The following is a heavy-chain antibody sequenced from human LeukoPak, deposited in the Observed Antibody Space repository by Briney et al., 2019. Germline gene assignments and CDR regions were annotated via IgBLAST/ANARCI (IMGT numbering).Heavy chain of an antibody. Sequence: PGGCLRLSCAASGFIFADYAIPWVRQAPGKGLEWVSGISWNSGSIGSADSVKGGFTISRDNAKNSLYLQMNSLRAEDTALYYCAKDSRGWYYYFDYWGQGTLVTVSS. V-gene: IGHV3-9*01. CDR2: ISWNSGSI. CDR3: AKDSRGWYYYFDY. CDR1: GFIFADYA. J-gene: IGHJ4*02. D-gene: IGHD6-19*01.